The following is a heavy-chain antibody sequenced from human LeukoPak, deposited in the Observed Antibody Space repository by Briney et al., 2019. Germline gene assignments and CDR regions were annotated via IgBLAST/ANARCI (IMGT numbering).Heavy chain of an antibody. D-gene: IGHD3-16*01. Sequence: PGGSLRLSCAASGFTFSTYSMNWVRQAPGKGLEWVSSISSSSSYIYYADSVKGRFTISRDNSKNTLYLQMNSLRAEDTAVYYCAKVGLVLSTMDVWGKGTTVTVSS. V-gene: IGHV3-21*04. CDR3: AKVGLVLSTMDV. CDR2: ISSSSSYI. CDR1: GFTFSTYS. J-gene: IGHJ6*04.